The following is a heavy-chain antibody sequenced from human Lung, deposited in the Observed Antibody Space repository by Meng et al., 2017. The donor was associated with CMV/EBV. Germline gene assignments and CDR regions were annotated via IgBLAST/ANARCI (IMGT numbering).Heavy chain of an antibody. CDR2: IIPIFGTA. CDR3: ARLSGTISDY. Sequence: SFNVSGYTLAELSMHWVRQAPGQGLEWMGGIIPIFGTANYAQKFHGRVTITTGESTSTAYMELSSLRSDDTAVYYCARLSGTISDYWGQGTLVTVSS. J-gene: IGHJ4*02. CDR1: GYTLAELS. V-gene: IGHV1-69*05. D-gene: IGHD1-26*01.